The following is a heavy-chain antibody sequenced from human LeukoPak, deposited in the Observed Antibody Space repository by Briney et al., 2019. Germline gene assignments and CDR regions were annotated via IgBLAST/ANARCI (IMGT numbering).Heavy chain of an antibody. CDR3: ARGYYYDSSGYPSSDY. D-gene: IGHD3-22*01. V-gene: IGHV1-18*01. J-gene: IGHJ4*02. Sequence: ASVKVSCKASGYTFTSYGISWVRQAPGQGLEWMGWISAYNGNTNYAQKLQGRVTMTTDTSTSTAYMELSRLRSDDTAVYYCARGYYYDSSGYPSSDYWGQGTLVTVSS. CDR2: ISAYNGNT. CDR1: GYTFTSYG.